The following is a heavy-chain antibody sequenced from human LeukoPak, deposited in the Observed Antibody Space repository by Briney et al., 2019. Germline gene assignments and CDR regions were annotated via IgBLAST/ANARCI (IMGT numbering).Heavy chain of an antibody. V-gene: IGHV3-21*01. Sequence: PGGSLRLSCAASGFTFSSYSMNWVRQAPGKGLEWVSSISSSSSYIYYADSVKGRFTISRDNAKNSLYLQMNSLRAEDTAVYYCARDLRVTGDIVVVPGAFDIWGQGTMVTVSS. CDR3: ARDLRVTGDIVVVPGAFDI. J-gene: IGHJ3*02. CDR1: GFTFSSYS. D-gene: IGHD2-2*01. CDR2: ISSSSSYI.